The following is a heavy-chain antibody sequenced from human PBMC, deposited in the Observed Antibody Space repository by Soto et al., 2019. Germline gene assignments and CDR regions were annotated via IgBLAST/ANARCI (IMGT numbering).Heavy chain of an antibody. J-gene: IGHJ6*02. CDR2: ISAYNGNT. CDR1: GYTFTNYG. Sequence: ASVKVSCTASGYTFTNYGISWVRQAPGQGLEWMGWISAYNGNTNYAQKLQGRVTMTTDTSTSTAYMELRSLRSEDTAVYYCARDKNIVLVPAAVYYYYYGMDVWGQGTTVTVSS. CDR3: ARDKNIVLVPAAVYYYYYGMDV. D-gene: IGHD2-2*01. V-gene: IGHV1-18*01.